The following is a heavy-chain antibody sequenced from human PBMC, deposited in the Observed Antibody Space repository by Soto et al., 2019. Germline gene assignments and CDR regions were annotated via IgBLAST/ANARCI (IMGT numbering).Heavy chain of an antibody. D-gene: IGHD5-12*01. J-gene: IGHJ6*03. CDR1: GDSFNDYY. Sequence: QVQLVQSGAEVRKPGASVTVSCRSSGDSFNDYYIHWVRQAPGQGFAWMGWINPNGGVTKYAQKFQGWVSMTRDTSIRTVYRQLSRLRSDDTAVYYCARESGGATATLDYYYFYMDVWGTGTTVTVSS. V-gene: IGHV1-2*04. CDR3: ARESGGATATLDYYYFYMDV. CDR2: INPNGGVT.